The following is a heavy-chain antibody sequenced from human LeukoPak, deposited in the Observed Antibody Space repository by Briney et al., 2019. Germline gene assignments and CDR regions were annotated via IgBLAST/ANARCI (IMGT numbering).Heavy chain of an antibody. Sequence: SETLSLTCTVSGGSISSYYWSWIRQPPGKGLEWIGEINHSGSTNYNPSLKSRVTISVDTSKNQFSLKLSSVTAADTAVYYCARAPTTVTYYFDYWGQGTLVTVSS. D-gene: IGHD4-17*01. CDR1: GGSISSYY. J-gene: IGHJ4*02. CDR3: ARAPTTVTYYFDY. CDR2: INHSGST. V-gene: IGHV4-34*01.